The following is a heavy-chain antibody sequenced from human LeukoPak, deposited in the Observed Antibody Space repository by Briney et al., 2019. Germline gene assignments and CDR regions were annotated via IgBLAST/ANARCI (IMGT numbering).Heavy chain of an antibody. V-gene: IGHV3-11*01. Sequence: GGSLRLSCAASGFTFSDYYMSWIRQAPGKGLEWVSYISSSGSTIYYADSVKGRFTISRDNAKNSLYLQVNSLRAEDTAVYYCARDIASSLSGWYYYGMDVWGQGTTVTVSS. CDR1: GFTFSDYY. J-gene: IGHJ6*02. D-gene: IGHD6-19*01. CDR2: ISSSGSTI. CDR3: ARDIASSLSGWYYYGMDV.